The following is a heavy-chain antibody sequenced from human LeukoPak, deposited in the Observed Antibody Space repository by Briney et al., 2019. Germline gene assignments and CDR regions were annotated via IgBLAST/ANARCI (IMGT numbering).Heavy chain of an antibody. CDR1: GFTFSSYG. CDR2: ISYDGSNK. V-gene: IGHV3-30*18. Sequence: PGGSLRLSCAVSGFTFSSYGMHWVRQAPGKGLEWVAVISYDGSNKYYADSVKGRFTISRDNSKNTLYLQMNSLRAEDTAVYYCAKDPSGEGDYEEYFDYWGQGTLVTVSS. D-gene: IGHD4-17*01. CDR3: AKDPSGEGDYEEYFDY. J-gene: IGHJ4*02.